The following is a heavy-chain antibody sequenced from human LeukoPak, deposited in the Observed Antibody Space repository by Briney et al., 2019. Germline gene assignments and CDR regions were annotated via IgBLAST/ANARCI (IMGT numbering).Heavy chain of an antibody. CDR1: GDSIGSSSYY. J-gene: IGHJ4*02. Sequence: SETLSLTCTVSGDSIGSSSYYWGWIRQPPGKGLEWIGSMYYSGNTYFNPSLKSRVTISVDTSKNQVSLKLSSVTAADTAVYYCARGGDYDYDPIDYWGQGTLVTVSS. D-gene: IGHD3-16*01. CDR2: MYYSGNT. CDR3: ARGGDYDYDPIDY. V-gene: IGHV4-39*01.